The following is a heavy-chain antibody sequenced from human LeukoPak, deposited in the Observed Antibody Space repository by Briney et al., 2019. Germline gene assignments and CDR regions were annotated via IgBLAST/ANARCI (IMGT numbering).Heavy chain of an antibody. D-gene: IGHD2-15*01. CDR1: GYTFTSYD. CDR3: ARAGGYCGRISCPYYFDY. V-gene: IGHV1-8*02. CDR2: INPNSGNT. J-gene: IGHJ4*02. Sequence: GASVKVSCKASGYTFTSYDISWVRQATGRGLEWVGWINPNSGNTGYAQKFQGRVTMTRNTSISTAYMELSSLRSEDTAVYYCARAGGYCGRISCPYYFDYWGQGSLVAVSS.